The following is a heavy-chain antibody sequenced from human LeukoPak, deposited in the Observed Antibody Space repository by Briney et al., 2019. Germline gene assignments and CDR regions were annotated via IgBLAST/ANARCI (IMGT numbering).Heavy chain of an antibody. V-gene: IGHV4-59*01. J-gene: IGHJ4*02. Sequence: KPSETLSLTCTVSGCSISSYYWSWIRQPPGKGLEWIGYIYYSGSTNYNPSLKSRVNISVDTSKNQFSLKLSSVTAADTAVYYCASDPYSYPWLWGQGTLVTVSS. D-gene: IGHD5-18*01. CDR3: ASDPYSYPWL. CDR2: IYYSGST. CDR1: GCSISSYY.